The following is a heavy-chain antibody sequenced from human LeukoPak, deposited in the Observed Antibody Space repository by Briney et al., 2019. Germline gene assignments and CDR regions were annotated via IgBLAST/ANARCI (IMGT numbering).Heavy chain of an antibody. Sequence: GGSLRLSCAASGFTFSSYSMNWVRQAPGKGLEWVSSISSSSSYIYYADSVKGRFTISRDNAKNSLYLQMNNLRADDTAVYYCAYSGRFGELFDWGQGTLVTVSS. CDR1: GFTFSSYS. V-gene: IGHV3-21*04. D-gene: IGHD3-10*01. CDR2: ISSSSSYI. CDR3: AYSGRFGELFD. J-gene: IGHJ4*02.